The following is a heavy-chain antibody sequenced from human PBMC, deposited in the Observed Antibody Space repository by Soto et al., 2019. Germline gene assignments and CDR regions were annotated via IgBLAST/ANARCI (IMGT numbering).Heavy chain of an antibody. V-gene: IGHV4-4*02. CDR3: ASGRSGRYEYFDY. CDR2: ISHTGTT. J-gene: IGHJ4*02. Sequence: QGQLQESGPGLVKPSETLSPTCAVSGDYISGSQWWSWVRLPAGKGLVWIGEISHTGTTNYNPSLKGQVTMSVDKHKSKFSLNVTSVTSADTAVYYCASGRSGRYEYFDYWGQGTVVTVSP. CDR1: GDYISGSQW. D-gene: IGHD6-19*01.